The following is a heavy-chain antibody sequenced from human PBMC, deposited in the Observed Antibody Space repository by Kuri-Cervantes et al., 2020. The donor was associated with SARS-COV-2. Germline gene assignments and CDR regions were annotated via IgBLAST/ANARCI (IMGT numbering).Heavy chain of an antibody. J-gene: IGHJ4*02. V-gene: IGHV4-59*12. Sequence: ESLKISCTVSGGSISSYYWSWIRQPPGKGLEWIGYIYYSGSTNYNPSLKSRVTISVDKSKNQFSLKLSSVTAADTAVYYCARAPNSNSKFDYWGQGTLVTVSS. CDR1: GGSISSYY. D-gene: IGHD4-11*01. CDR3: ARAPNSNSKFDY. CDR2: IYYSGST.